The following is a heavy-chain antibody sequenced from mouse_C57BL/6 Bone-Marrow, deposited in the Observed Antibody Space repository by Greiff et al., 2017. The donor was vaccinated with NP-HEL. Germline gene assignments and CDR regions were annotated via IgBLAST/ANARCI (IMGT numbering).Heavy chain of an antibody. V-gene: IGHV10-1*01. CDR3: VRPAYSNYEGFAY. Sequence: EVQGVESGGGLVQPKGSLKLSCAASGFSFNTYAMNWVRQAPGKGLEWVARIRSKSNNYATYYADSVKGRFTISRDDSESMLYLQMNNLKTEDTARYYCVRPAYSNYEGFAYWGQGTLVTVSA. D-gene: IGHD2-5*01. CDR1: GFSFNTYA. CDR2: IRSKSNNYAT. J-gene: IGHJ3*01.